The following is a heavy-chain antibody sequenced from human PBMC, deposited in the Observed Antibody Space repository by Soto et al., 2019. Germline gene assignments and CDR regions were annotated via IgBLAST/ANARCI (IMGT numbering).Heavy chain of an antibody. J-gene: IGHJ6*02. Sequence: VASVKVSCKACGGTFSSYAISWVRQAPGQGLEWMGGIIPIFGTANYAQKFQGRVTITADESTSTAYMELSSLRSEDTAVYYCAREIGGYYGRSDYYYGMDVWGQGTTVTVSS. V-gene: IGHV1-69*13. CDR3: AREIGGYYGRSDYYYGMDV. D-gene: IGHD3-3*01. CDR2: IIPIFGTA. CDR1: GGTFSSYA.